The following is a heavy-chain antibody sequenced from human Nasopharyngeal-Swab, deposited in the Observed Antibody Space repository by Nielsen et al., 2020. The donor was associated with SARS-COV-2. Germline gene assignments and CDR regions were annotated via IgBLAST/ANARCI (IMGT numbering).Heavy chain of an antibody. CDR1: GFGFKTTP. CDR2: IASDGSLYA. D-gene: IGHD2-2*01. V-gene: IGHV3-30*03. Sequence: GGSLRLSCGASGFGFKTTPMHWVRQAPGMGLEWVAVIASDGSLYAQYSDPVKGRFTISRDDSKNTLDLQMNSLREEDTAVYYCAREGFTSGHAGPFDSRGPGTMVTVSS. CDR3: AREGFTSGHAGPFDS. J-gene: IGHJ3*02.